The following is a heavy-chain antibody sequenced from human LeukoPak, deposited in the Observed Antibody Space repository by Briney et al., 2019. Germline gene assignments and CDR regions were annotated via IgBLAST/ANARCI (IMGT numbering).Heavy chain of an antibody. D-gene: IGHD5-18*01. CDR2: IYSDGSRT. Sequence: PGGSLRLSCAASGFTFSSYWMHWVRQGPGKGLVWVSRIYSDGSRTTYADSVKGRFTISGDNAKNTLYLQMNSLRAEDTAVYYCARGGGYSYGSFDYWGQGTLVTVSS. J-gene: IGHJ4*02. V-gene: IGHV3-74*01. CDR3: ARGGGYSYGSFDY. CDR1: GFTFSSYW.